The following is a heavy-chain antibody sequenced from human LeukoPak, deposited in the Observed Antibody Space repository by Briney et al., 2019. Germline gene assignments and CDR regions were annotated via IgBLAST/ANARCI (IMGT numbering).Heavy chain of an antibody. CDR1: GGSFSGYY. CDR2: IYHSGST. V-gene: IGHV4-38-2*01. J-gene: IGHJ4*02. Sequence: SETLSLTYAVYGGSFSGYYWGWIRQPPGKGLEWIGSIYHSGSTYYNPSLKSRVTISVDTSKNQFSLKLSSVTAADTAVYYCARQGAYCGGDCYSLFDYWGQGTLVTVSS. D-gene: IGHD2-21*01. CDR3: ARQGAYCGGDCYSLFDY.